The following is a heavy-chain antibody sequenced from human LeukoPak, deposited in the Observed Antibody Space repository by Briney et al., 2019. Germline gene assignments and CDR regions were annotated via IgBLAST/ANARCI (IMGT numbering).Heavy chain of an antibody. CDR2: IIPIFGTA. V-gene: IGHV1-69*05. J-gene: IGHJ4*02. CDR3: ASATGYCSSTSCYDEFWQQLGTSYFDY. D-gene: IGHD2-2*01. CDR1: GGTFSSYA. Sequence: SVKVSCKASGGTFSSYAISWVRQAPGQGLEWMGRIIPIFGTANYAQKFQGRVTITTDESASTAYMELSSLRSEDTAVYYCASATGYCSSTSCYDEFWQQLGTSYFDYWGQGTLVTVSS.